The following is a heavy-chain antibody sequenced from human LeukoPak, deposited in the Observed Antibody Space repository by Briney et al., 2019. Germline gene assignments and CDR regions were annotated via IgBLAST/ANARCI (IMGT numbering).Heavy chain of an antibody. D-gene: IGHD1-1*01. CDR3: ARDPGRTGHFDY. V-gene: IGHV1-69*13. J-gene: IGHJ4*02. Sequence: ASVKVSCKASGGTFSSYAISWVRQAPGQGLEWMGGIIPIFGTANYAQKFQGRVTITADESTSTAYMELSSLRSEDTAVYYCARDPGRTGHFDYWGQGTLVTVSS. CDR1: GGTFSSYA. CDR2: IIPIFGTA.